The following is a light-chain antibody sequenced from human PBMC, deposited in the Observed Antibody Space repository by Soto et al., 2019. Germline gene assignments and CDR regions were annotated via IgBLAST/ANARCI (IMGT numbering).Light chain of an antibody. Sequence: EIVLTQSPGTLSFSPVERSTLSFRASQSVSSNYLGWYQQKPGQAPRLLIYGASNRATGIPDRFSGSGSGTDFTLTISRLEPEDFAVYYCQQYGSSGTFGQGTKVDIK. J-gene: IGKJ1*01. V-gene: IGKV3-20*01. CDR3: QQYGSSGT. CDR1: QSVSSNY. CDR2: GAS.